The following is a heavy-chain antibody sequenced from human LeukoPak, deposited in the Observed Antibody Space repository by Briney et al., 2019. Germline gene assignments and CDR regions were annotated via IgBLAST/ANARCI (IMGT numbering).Heavy chain of an antibody. D-gene: IGHD3-10*01. Sequence: PGGSLRLSCAASGFTVSSNYMSWVRQAPGKGLEWVSVIYSGGSTYYADSVKGRLPISRDNSKNTLYLQMNSLRAEDTAVYYCAREGRDYYGSGSYSDAFDIWGQGTMVTVSS. V-gene: IGHV3-53*01. CDR2: IYSGGST. CDR1: GFTVSSNY. J-gene: IGHJ3*02. CDR3: AREGRDYYGSGSYSDAFDI.